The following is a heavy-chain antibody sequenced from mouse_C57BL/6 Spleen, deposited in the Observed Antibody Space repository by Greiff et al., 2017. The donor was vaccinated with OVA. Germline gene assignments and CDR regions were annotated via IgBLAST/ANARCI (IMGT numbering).Heavy chain of an antibody. CDR2: INPNNGGT. Sequence: VQLQQSGPELVKPGASVEMSCKASGYTFTDYNMHWVKQSHGKSLEWIGYINPNNGGTSYNQKFKGKATLTVNKSSSTAYMELRSLTSEDSAVYYCARENTTVPWFAYWGQGTLVTVSA. CDR3: ARENTTVPWFAY. CDR1: GYTFTDYN. V-gene: IGHV1-22*01. D-gene: IGHD1-1*01. J-gene: IGHJ3*01.